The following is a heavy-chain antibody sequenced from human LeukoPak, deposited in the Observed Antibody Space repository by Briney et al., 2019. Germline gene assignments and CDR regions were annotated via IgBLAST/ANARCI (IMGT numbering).Heavy chain of an antibody. J-gene: IGHJ4*02. CDR1: GGSFSGYY. Sequence: PSETLSLTCAVYGGSFSGYYWSWIRQPPGKGLEWIGEISHSGSTNYNPSLKSRVTISVDTSKNQFSLKLSSVTAADTAVYYCARGQGWLQLIYWGQGTLVTVSS. CDR2: ISHSGST. V-gene: IGHV4-34*01. D-gene: IGHD5-24*01. CDR3: ARGQGWLQLIY.